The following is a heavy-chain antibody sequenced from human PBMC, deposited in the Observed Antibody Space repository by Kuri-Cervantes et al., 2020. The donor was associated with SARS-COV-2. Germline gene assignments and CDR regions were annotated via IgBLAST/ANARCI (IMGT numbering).Heavy chain of an antibody. CDR1: GFTFSGHW. CDR3: ARDRGSSGWSWVYYYYGMDV. Sequence: GESLKISCAASGFTFSGHWIHWVRQAPGKGLEWVAVISYDGSNKYYADSVKGRFTISRDNSKNTLYLQMNSLRADDTAVYYCARDRGSSGWSWVYYYYGMDVWGQGTTVTVSS. J-gene: IGHJ6*02. CDR2: ISYDGSNK. D-gene: IGHD6-19*01. V-gene: IGHV3-30*03.